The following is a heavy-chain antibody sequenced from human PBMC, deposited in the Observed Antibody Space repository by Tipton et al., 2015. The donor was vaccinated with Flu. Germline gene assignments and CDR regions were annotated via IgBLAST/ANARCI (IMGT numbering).Heavy chain of an antibody. CDR1: GFSFSFYG. CDR3: AKDRNGEGYFDY. J-gene: IGHJ4*02. Sequence: RSLRLSCAASGFSFSFYGMHWVRQAPGEGLEWVALIWYDGSNAYYADSVKGRFTISRDNSESTLYLQMNNLRAEDTAMYYCAKDRNGEGYFDYWGQGALVSVSS. CDR2: IWYDGSNA. D-gene: IGHD4-17*01. V-gene: IGHV3-33*06.